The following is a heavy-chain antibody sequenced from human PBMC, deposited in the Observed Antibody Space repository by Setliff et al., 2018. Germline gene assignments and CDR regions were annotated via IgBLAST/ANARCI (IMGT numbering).Heavy chain of an antibody. CDR2: MNPSSGNT. V-gene: IGHV1-8*02. Sequence: ASVKVSCKASGGTFSSYAISWVRQAPGQGLEWMGWMNPSSGNTGYAQKFQGRVTMTRNTSISTAYMELSSLRSEDTAVYYCARRVGSVGIQLPDYWGQGTLVTVSS. J-gene: IGHJ4*02. D-gene: IGHD5-18*01. CDR1: GGTFSSYA. CDR3: ARRVGSVGIQLPDY.